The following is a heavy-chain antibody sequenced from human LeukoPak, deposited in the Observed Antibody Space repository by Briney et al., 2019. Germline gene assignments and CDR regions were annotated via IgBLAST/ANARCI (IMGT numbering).Heavy chain of an antibody. CDR1: GFTFSNAW. J-gene: IGHJ1*01. CDR2: IKSKTDGGTT. D-gene: IGHD5-24*01. Sequence: PGGSLRLSCTASGFTFSNAWMNWVRQAPGKGLEWVGHIKSKTDGGTTDYAAPVKGRFTISRDDSKNTLYLQMNSLKTEDTAVYYCIRYGYNLAEYYQHWGQGTLVTVSS. CDR3: IRYGYNLAEYYQH. V-gene: IGHV3-15*07.